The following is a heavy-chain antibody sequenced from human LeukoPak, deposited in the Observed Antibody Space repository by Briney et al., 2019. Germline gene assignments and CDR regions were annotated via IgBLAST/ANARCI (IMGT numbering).Heavy chain of an antibody. J-gene: IGHJ5*02. Sequence: SETLSLTCTVSGGSISSGSYYWSWIRQPAGKGLEWIGRIYTSGSTNYNPSLKSRVTISVDTSKNQFSLKLSSVTAADTAVYYCARGGNSGYTSWGQGTLVTVSS. CDR1: GGSISSGSYY. CDR2: IYTSGST. CDR3: ARGGNSGYTS. D-gene: IGHD5-12*01. V-gene: IGHV4-61*02.